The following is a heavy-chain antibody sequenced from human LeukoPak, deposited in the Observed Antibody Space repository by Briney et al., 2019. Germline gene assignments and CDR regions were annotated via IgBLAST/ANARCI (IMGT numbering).Heavy chain of an antibody. CDR1: GFTFSSYS. Sequence: GGSLRLSCAASGFTFSSYSMNWVRQAPGKGLEWVSYISSSSSTIYYADSVKGRFTISRDNAKNSLYLQMNSLRAEDTAVYYCARVLRFFHYMDVWGKGTTVTVSS. D-gene: IGHD3-3*01. V-gene: IGHV3-48*01. J-gene: IGHJ6*03. CDR3: ARVLRFFHYMDV. CDR2: ISSSSSTI.